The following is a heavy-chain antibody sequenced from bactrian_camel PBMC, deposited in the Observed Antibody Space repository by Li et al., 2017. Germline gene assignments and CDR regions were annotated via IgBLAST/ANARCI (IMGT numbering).Heavy chain of an antibody. V-gene: IGHV3S31*01. J-gene: IGHJ4*01. D-gene: IGHD7*01. CDR2: INSGGGST. CDR1: GFTFSNYA. CDR3: ATGYRVAHFY. Sequence: VQLVESGGGLVQPGGSLRLSCAASGFTFSNYAMTWVRQAPGEGLEWVSDINSGGGSTFYADHVKGRFTISRDNAKNTLYLQLNSLKTEDSAVYYCATGYRVAHFYWGQGTQVTVS.